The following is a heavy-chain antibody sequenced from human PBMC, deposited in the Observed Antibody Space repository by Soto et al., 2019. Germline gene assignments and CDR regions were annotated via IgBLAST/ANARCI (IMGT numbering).Heavy chain of an antibody. CDR3: ARGHRHIVVVTAPRGAFDI. V-gene: IGHV1-8*01. J-gene: IGHJ3*02. Sequence: ASVKVSCKASGYTFTSYDINWVRQATGQGLEWMGWMNPNSGNTGYAQKFQGRVTMTRNTSISTAYMELSSLRSEDTAVYYCARGHRHIVVVTAPRGAFDIWGQGTMVTVTS. CDR2: MNPNSGNT. D-gene: IGHD2-21*02. CDR1: GYTFTSYD.